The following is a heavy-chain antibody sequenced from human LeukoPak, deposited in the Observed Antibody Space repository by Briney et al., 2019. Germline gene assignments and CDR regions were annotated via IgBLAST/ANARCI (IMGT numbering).Heavy chain of an antibody. Sequence: SETLSLTCTVSGDSINSSSYYWGWIRQPPGKGLEWIGSIYYSGNTYYNPSLKSRLTISLDTSKNHFSLRLTSLTAADTAVYYCASHHGGSGPYNWFDPWGQGSLVTVSS. V-gene: IGHV4-39*02. D-gene: IGHD2-15*01. CDR1: GDSINSSSYY. J-gene: IGHJ5*02. CDR2: IYYSGNT. CDR3: ASHHGGSGPYNWFDP.